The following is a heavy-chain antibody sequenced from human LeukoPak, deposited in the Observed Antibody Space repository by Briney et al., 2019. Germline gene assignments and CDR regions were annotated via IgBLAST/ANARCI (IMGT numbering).Heavy chain of an antibody. Sequence: GASVKVSCKASGGTFSSYEISWVRQATGQGLEWMGRMNPNSGNTDYAQKFQGRVTMTRNTSISTAYMELSSLTSEDTAMYYCARRGKGLGYYMDVWGKGTTVTISS. J-gene: IGHJ6*03. CDR3: ARRGKGLGYYMDV. CDR1: GGTFSSYE. D-gene: IGHD3-16*01. V-gene: IGHV1-8*02. CDR2: MNPNSGNT.